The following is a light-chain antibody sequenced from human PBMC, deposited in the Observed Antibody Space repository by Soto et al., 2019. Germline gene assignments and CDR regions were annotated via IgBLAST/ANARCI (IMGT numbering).Light chain of an antibody. J-gene: IGLJ1*01. CDR1: SSDVGGYKY. V-gene: IGLV2-14*01. CDR3: SSFSRSRTPYV. CDR2: EVN. Sequence: QSVLTQPASVSGSPGQSITISCTGTSSDVGGYKYVSWYQQHPGKAPKLMIFEVNSRPSGVSNRFSGSKSGNTASLNISGIRAEDEADSSCSSFSRSRTPYVFGTGTKVTV.